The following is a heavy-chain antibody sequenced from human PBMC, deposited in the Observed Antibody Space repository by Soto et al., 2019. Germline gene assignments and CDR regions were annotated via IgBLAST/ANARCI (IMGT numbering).Heavy chain of an antibody. J-gene: IGHJ6*02. CDR1: GFTVSSNY. CDR3: AKAMVRGVIIGGMDV. CDR2: IYSGGST. Sequence: EVQLVESGGGLVQPGGSLRLSCAASGFTVSSNYMSWVRQAPGKGLEWVSVIYSGGSTYYADSVKGRFTISRYNSKNTLYLQRNSLRAEDTAVYYCAKAMVRGVIIGGMDVWGQGTTVTVSS. D-gene: IGHD3-10*01. V-gene: IGHV3-66*01.